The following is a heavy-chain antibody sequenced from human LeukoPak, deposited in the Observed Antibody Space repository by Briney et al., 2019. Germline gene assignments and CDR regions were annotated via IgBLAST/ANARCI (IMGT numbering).Heavy chain of an antibody. CDR1: AYTFTDYY. V-gene: IGHV1-2*02. J-gene: IGHJ4*02. D-gene: IGHD3-3*01. CDR3: ARDPIGVVPPDDY. Sequence: ASVKVSCKAFAYTFTDYYIHWVRQAPGQGFEWMGFINPKNGGIHFSQKFQDRLTMTRDTSISTVYMELSSLRSEDTAVYYCARDPIGVVPPDDYWGQGTLVTVSS. CDR2: INPKNGGI.